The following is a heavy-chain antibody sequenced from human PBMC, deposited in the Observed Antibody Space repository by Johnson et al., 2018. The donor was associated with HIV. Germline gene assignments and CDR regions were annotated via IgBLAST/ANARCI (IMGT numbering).Heavy chain of an antibody. CDR3: ARDGDEFGDGYNPTEI. CDR2: IRYDGSNK. D-gene: IGHD5-24*01. J-gene: IGHJ3*02. Sequence: VQLVESGGGVVQPGGSLRLSCAASGFFFSSYAIHWVRQPPGKGLEWVAFIRYDGSNKYYADSVKGRFTISRDNSKNTLYLQMNSLRAEDTAVYYCARDGDEFGDGYNPTEIWGQGTMVTVSS. CDR1: GFFFSSYA. V-gene: IGHV3-30*02.